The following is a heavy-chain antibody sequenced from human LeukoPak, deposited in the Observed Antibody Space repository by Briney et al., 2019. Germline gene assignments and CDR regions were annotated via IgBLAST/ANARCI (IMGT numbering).Heavy chain of an antibody. V-gene: IGHV3-7*01. CDR1: GVTFSSYW. J-gene: IGHJ4*02. D-gene: IGHD3-22*01. CDR2: IKEDGSDK. Sequence: PGRSPRLSCAASGVTFSSYWMSWVRQAPGKGLEWVANIKEDGSDKYYVDSVKGRFTISRDNAKNSVYLQMNSLRAEDTAVYYCARGRFNYDSTGYSSFYYWGQGTLVTVSS. CDR3: ARGRFNYDSTGYSSFYY.